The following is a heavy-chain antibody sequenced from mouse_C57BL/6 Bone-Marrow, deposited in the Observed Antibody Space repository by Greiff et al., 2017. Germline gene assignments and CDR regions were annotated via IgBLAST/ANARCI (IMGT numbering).Heavy chain of an antibody. CDR1: GFNFKDYY. CDR2: IDPENGDT. J-gene: IGHJ2*01. CDR3: TPLITTVVASFDY. Sequence: EVQLQQSGAELVRPGASVKLSCTASGFNFKDYYMHWVKQRPEQGLEWIGWIDPENGDTENASKFQGKATITADTSSNTAYLQLRSLTSEDSSVYYCTPLITTVVASFDYWGQGTTLTVSA. V-gene: IGHV14-4*01. D-gene: IGHD1-1*01.